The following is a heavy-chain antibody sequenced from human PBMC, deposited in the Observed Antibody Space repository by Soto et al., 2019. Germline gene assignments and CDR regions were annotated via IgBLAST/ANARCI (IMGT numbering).Heavy chain of an antibody. J-gene: IGHJ4*02. V-gene: IGHV4-4*02. Sequence: SETLSLTCAVSGGSISSSNWWSWVRQPPGKGLEWIGEIYHSGSTNYNPSLKSRVTISVDKSKNQFSLKLSSVTAADTAVYYCARFSAPVIRGLYYFDYWGQGTLVTVSS. D-gene: IGHD3-10*01. CDR2: IYHSGST. CDR1: GGSISSSNW. CDR3: ARFSAPVIRGLYYFDY.